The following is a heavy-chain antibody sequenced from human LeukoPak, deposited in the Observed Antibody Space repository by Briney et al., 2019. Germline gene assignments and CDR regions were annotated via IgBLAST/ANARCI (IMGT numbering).Heavy chain of an antibody. D-gene: IGHD3-22*01. CDR2: ISGSGGST. J-gene: IGHJ3*02. CDR1: GFTFSNYA. Sequence: GGSLRLSCAASGFTFSNYAMSWVRQAPGKGLEWVSAISGSGGSTYYADSVKGRFTISRDNSKNTLYLQMNSLRAEDTAVYYCAKGGRGITMIVVNAFDIWGQGTMVTVSS. V-gene: IGHV3-23*01. CDR3: AKGGRGITMIVVNAFDI.